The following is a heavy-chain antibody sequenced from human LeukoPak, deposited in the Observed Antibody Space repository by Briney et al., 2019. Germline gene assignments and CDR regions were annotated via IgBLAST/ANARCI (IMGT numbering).Heavy chain of an antibody. Sequence: PGGSLRLSCVGSGFTVRNNYMSWVRQAPGKGLEWVSVIYGGGDTSYADSVKGRFSISRDNAKNSLYLQMNSLRAEDTAVYYCARDENCSGGSCYSYYYYGMDVWGQGTTVTVSS. J-gene: IGHJ6*02. V-gene: IGHV3-53*01. D-gene: IGHD2-15*01. CDR2: IYGGGDT. CDR3: ARDENCSGGSCYSYYYYGMDV. CDR1: GFTVRNNY.